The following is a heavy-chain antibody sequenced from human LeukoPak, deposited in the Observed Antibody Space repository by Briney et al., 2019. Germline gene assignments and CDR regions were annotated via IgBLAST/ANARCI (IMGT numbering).Heavy chain of an antibody. CDR2: IKQDGSEK. Sequence: GGSLRLSCAVSGFTFSSYWMSWVRQAPGKGLEWVANIKQDGSEKYYVDSVRGRFTISRDNAKSSLYLQMNSLRAEDTAVYYCAKGDKPVIAMVKFDYWGQGTLVTVSS. CDR3: AKGDKPVIAMVKFDY. J-gene: IGHJ4*02. CDR1: GFTFSSYW. V-gene: IGHV3-7*03. D-gene: IGHD5-18*01.